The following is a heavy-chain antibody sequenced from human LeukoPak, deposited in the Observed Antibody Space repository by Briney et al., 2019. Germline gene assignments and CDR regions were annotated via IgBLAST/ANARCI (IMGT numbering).Heavy chain of an antibody. D-gene: IGHD5-18*01. J-gene: IGHJ4*02. CDR3: ARGGDVGYSYGFDY. CDR1: GDSISSGGYS. Sequence: SQTLSLTCAVSGDSISSGGYSWSWIRQPPGKGLEWIGYIYHSGSTYYNPSLKSRVTISVDRSKNQFSLKLSSVTAADTAVYYCARGGDVGYSYGFDYWGQGTLVTVSS. CDR2: IYHSGST. V-gene: IGHV4-30-2*01.